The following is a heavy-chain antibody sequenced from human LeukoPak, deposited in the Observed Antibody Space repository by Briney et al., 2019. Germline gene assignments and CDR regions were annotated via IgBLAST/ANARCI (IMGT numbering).Heavy chain of an antibody. J-gene: IGHJ4*02. V-gene: IGHV4-39*01. CDR2: IYYSGST. CDR3: ACSVAGYQDHIFDY. CDR1: GGSISSSSYY. Sequence: PSETLSLTCTVSGGSISSSSYYWGWIRQPPGKGLEWIGSIYYSGSTYYNPSLKSRVTISVYTSKNQFSLKVSSVTAAHTPVYYCACSVAGYQDHIFDYWGQGTLVTVSS. D-gene: IGHD6-19*01.